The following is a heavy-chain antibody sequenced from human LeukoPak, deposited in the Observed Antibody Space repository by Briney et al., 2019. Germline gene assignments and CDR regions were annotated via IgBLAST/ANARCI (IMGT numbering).Heavy chain of an antibody. CDR3: ARGSLGAPNAFDI. J-gene: IGHJ3*02. CDR2: IGTAGGP. D-gene: IGHD1-26*01. V-gene: IGHV3-13*05. CDR1: GFSFSSND. Sequence: GGSPRLSCAASGFSFSSNDMHWVRQTPGEGLEWVSAIGTAGGPYYAGSVKGRFTISRENTQNSLYLQMNSLRAGDTAVYYCARGSLGAPNAFDIWGQGTMVTVSS.